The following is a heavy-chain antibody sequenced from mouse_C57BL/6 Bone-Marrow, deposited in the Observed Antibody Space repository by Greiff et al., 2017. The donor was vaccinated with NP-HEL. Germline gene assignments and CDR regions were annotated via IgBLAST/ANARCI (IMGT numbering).Heavy chain of an antibody. CDR1: GYTFTDYE. Sequence: VQLQQSGAELVRPGASVTLSCKASGYTFTDYEMHWVKQTPVHGLEWIGAIDPETGGTAYNQKFKGKAILTADKSSSTAYMELRSLTSEDSAVYYCTRYGSSPCYAMDYWGQGTSVTVSS. CDR2: IDPETGGT. D-gene: IGHD1-1*01. CDR3: TRYGSSPCYAMDY. V-gene: IGHV1-15*01. J-gene: IGHJ4*01.